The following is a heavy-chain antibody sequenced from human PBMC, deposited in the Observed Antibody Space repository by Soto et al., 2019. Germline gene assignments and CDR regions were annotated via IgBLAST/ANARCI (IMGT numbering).Heavy chain of an antibody. V-gene: IGHV4-59*11. CDR1: GGSISGHY. CDR3: ARAGKQLARYYYYYYGMDV. D-gene: IGHD6-6*01. CDR2: IYYSGST. J-gene: IGHJ6*02. Sequence: SETLSLTCTVSGGSISGHYWNWIRQPPGKGLEWIGYIYYSGSTDYNPSLKSRVTISVDTSKNQFSLKLTSVTAADTAVYYCARAGKQLARYYYYYYGMDVWGQGTTVTVSS.